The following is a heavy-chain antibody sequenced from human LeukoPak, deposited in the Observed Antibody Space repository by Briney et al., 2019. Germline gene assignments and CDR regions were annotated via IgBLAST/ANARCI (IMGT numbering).Heavy chain of an antibody. D-gene: IGHD2-2*02. V-gene: IGHV1-18*01. Sequence: ASVKVSCKASGYTFTSYGISWVRQAPGQGLEWMGWISAYNGNTNYAQKPQGRVTMTTDTSTSTAYMELRSLRSDDTAVYYCARDPSAGVPAAIEGLDYWGQGTLVTVSS. CDR1: GYTFTSYG. J-gene: IGHJ4*02. CDR2: ISAYNGNT. CDR3: ARDPSAGVPAAIEGLDY.